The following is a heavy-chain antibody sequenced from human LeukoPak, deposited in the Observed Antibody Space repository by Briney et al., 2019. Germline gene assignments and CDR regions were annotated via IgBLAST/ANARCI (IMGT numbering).Heavy chain of an antibody. CDR1: GFSFSNYG. D-gene: IGHD1-14*01. V-gene: IGHV3-23*01. Sequence: GGSLRLSCAASGFSFSNYGMSWFRQAPGKGLEWVSTINTRADETHYADSVRGRFTIFRDNAKNTLYLQMNSLRAEDTAVYYCAKDGSTEPFDYWGQGTLVTVSS. CDR3: AKDGSTEPFDY. CDR2: INTRADET. J-gene: IGHJ4*02.